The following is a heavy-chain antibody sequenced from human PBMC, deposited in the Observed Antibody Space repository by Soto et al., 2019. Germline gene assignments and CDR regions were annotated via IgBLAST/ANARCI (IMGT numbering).Heavy chain of an antibody. CDR2: ISGYNGNT. D-gene: IGHD6-19*01. V-gene: IGHV1-18*01. J-gene: IGHJ4*02. CDR1: HYSFTTYG. CDR3: ATSSVAGTAFDS. Sequence: QVHLVQSGAEVRKPGASVRVSCKASHYSFTTYGISWVRQAPGQGLEWMGWISGYNGNTNYAQKLQGRVTMTTDTSTNTSYMALRSLRSDDTAIYFCATSSVAGTAFDSWGQVTLVTVSS.